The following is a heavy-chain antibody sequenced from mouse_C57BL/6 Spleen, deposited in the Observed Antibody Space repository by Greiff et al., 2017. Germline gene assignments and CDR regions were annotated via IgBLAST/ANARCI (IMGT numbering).Heavy chain of an antibody. D-gene: IGHD2-3*01. CDR3: ARAGVYEYYAMDY. V-gene: IGHV1-20*01. Sequence: EVKLQESGPELVKPGDSVKISCKASGYSFTGYFMNWVMQSHGKSLEWIGRINPYNGDTFYNQKFKGKATLTVDKSSSTAHMELRSLTSEDSAVYYCARAGVYEYYAMDYWGQGTSVTVSS. CDR1: GYSFTGYF. CDR2: INPYNGDT. J-gene: IGHJ4*01.